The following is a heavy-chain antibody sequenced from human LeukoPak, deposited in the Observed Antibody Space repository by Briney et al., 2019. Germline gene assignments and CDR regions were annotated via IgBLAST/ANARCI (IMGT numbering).Heavy chain of an antibody. V-gene: IGHV4-4*02. CDR2: IYHGGST. D-gene: IGHD3-3*01. Sequence: SETLSLTCAVSGGSISSSNWWWCVRQPPGKGLGWIGEIYHGGSTNYNPSLKSRVTISVDKSKNQFSLKLSSVTAADTAVYYCARLLDYWGQGTLVTVSS. J-gene: IGHJ4*02. CDR3: ARLLDY. CDR1: GGSISSSNW.